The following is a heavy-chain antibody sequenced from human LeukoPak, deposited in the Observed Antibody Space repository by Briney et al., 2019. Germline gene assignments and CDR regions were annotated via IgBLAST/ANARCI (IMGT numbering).Heavy chain of an antibody. V-gene: IGHV4-4*07. CDR3: ASTIAAHGHDAFDI. CDR2: IYTSGST. D-gene: IGHD6-6*01. Sequence: SETLSLTCTVSGGSISSYYWSWIRQPAGKGLEWIGRIYTSGSTNYNPSLKSRVTMSVDTSKNQSSLKLSSVTAADTAVYYCASTIAAHGHDAFDIWGQGTMVTVSS. J-gene: IGHJ3*02. CDR1: GGSISSYY.